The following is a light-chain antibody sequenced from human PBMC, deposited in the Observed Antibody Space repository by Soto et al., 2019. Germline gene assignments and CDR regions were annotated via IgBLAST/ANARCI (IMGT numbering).Light chain of an antibody. V-gene: IGLV2-14*01. CDR2: EVT. CDR1: SNVAGIYNY. Sequence: QSVLTQPGSVSGSPGQSLTISCTGSSNVAGIYNYGSWYQQHSGKAPRLIIYEVTNRPSGVSDRFSGSKSDNTASLTISGLQAEDEADYYCSSYTITSTWVFGGGTKVTVL. J-gene: IGLJ3*02. CDR3: SSYTITSTWV.